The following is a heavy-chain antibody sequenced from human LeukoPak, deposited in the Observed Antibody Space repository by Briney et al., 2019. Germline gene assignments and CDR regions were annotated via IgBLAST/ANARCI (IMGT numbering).Heavy chain of an antibody. Sequence: PGGSLRLSCAASGFTFDNYAMNWVRQAPGKGLEWVSTFRYRGGYTDYADSVKGRFTISRDSSKTTLFLQMNTLRAEDTAVYYCARSPPTVTAGYYLYFHLWGRGTLVTVSS. V-gene: IGHV3-23*01. CDR3: ARSPPTVTAGYYLYFHL. CDR2: FRYRGGYT. D-gene: IGHD4-17*01. J-gene: IGHJ2*01. CDR1: GFTFDNYA.